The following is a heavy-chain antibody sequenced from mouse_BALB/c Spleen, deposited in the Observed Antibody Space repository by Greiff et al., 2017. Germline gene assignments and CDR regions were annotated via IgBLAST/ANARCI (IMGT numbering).Heavy chain of an antibody. CDR2: IRNKANGYTT. CDR1: GFTFTDYY. CDR3: ARDLSY. V-gene: IGHV7-3*02. J-gene: IGHJ3*01. Sequence: EVKLMESGGGLVQPGGSLRLSCATSGFTFTDYYMSWVRQPPGKALEWLGFIRNKANGYTTEYSASVKGRFTISRDNSQSILYLQMNTLRAEDSATYYCARDLSYWGQGTLVTVSA.